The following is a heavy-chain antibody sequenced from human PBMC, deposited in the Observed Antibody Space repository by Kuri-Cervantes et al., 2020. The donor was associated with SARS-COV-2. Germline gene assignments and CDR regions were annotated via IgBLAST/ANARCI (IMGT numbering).Heavy chain of an antibody. D-gene: IGHD1-26*01. J-gene: IGHJ3*02. V-gene: IGHV3-53*01. CDR3: AREMKEGAVMGAFDI. Sequence: GESLKISCAASGFTVSSNYMSWVRQAPGKGLEWVSVIYSGGSTYYADSVKGRFTISRDNSKNTLYLQMNSLRAEDTAACYCAREMKEGAVMGAFDIWGQGTMVTVSS. CDR2: IYSGGST. CDR1: GFTVSSNY.